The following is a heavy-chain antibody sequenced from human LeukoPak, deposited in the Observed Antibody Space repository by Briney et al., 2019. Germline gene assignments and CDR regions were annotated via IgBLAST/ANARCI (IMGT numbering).Heavy chain of an antibody. CDR2: IYYSGNT. D-gene: IGHD5-18*01. V-gene: IGHV4-39*01. J-gene: IGHJ4*02. Sequence: SETLSLTCTVSGGSISSSSYYWGWIRQPPGKGLEWIESIYYSGNTYYNQSLKSRVTISVDTSKNQFSLKLNSVTAADTAVYYCARQDTSMVAFDYWGQGTLVTVSS. CDR3: ARQDTSMVAFDY. CDR1: GGSISSSSYY.